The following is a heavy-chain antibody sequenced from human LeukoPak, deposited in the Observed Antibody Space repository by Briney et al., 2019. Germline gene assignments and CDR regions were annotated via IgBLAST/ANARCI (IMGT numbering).Heavy chain of an antibody. CDR3: ARAPTVTTRGWFDP. Sequence: SVKVSCKASGGTFSSYAISWVRQAPGQGLEWMGRIIPILGIANYAQKFQGRVTITADKSTSTAYMELSSLRSEDTAVHYCARAPTVTTRGWFDPWGQGTLVTVSS. D-gene: IGHD4-17*01. CDR1: GGTFSSYA. CDR2: IIPILGIA. J-gene: IGHJ5*02. V-gene: IGHV1-69*04.